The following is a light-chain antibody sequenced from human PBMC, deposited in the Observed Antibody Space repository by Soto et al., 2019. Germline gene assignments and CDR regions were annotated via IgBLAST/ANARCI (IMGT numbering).Light chain of an antibody. CDR3: QQLSNYPIT. CDR2: AAS. J-gene: IGKJ5*01. V-gene: IGKV1-9*01. CDR1: QSIANY. Sequence: DIQMTQSPSSLSASVGDRVTITCRASQSIANYLNWYQQKPGTAPKLLIFAASSLQSGVPSRFSGGGSGTDFTLTISSLQPEDFATYYCQQLSNYPITFGQGTRLEIK.